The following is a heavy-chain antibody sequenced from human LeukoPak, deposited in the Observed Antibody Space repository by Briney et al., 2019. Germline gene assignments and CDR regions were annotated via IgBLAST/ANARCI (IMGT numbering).Heavy chain of an antibody. D-gene: IGHD6-19*01. CDR3: AKDGAMAGRNYGMVV. V-gene: IGHV3-9*01. Sequence: GGSLRLSCAASQFTFRSYSMNWVRQAPGKGLEWVSGISWSSVDIGYADSVKGRFTISRDNAKNSLYLQMNSLRPEDTALYYCAKDGAMAGRNYGMVVWGQGTTVTVS. J-gene: IGHJ6*02. CDR2: ISWSSVDI. CDR1: QFTFRSYS.